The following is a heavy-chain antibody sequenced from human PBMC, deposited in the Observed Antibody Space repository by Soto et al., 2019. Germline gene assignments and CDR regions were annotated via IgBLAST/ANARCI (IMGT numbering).Heavy chain of an antibody. D-gene: IGHD2-2*02. Sequence: GGSLRLSCAASGFVFSHYTMNWVRQAPGKGLEWIASINGGSNIIHYADSVEGRFTISRDNAKNSLYLQMNSLRAEDTAVYYCARDGYTMRFWGQGTLVTVSS. J-gene: IGHJ4*02. CDR3: ARDGYTMRF. CDR1: GFVFSHYT. CDR2: INGGSNII. V-gene: IGHV3-48*04.